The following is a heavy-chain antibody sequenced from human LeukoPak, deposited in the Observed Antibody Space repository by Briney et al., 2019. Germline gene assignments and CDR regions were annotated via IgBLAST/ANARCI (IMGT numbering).Heavy chain of an antibody. J-gene: IGHJ4*02. CDR2: IRYDGSNK. D-gene: IGHD6-13*01. Sequence: PGGSLRLSCAASGFTFSSYGMHWVRQAPGKGLEWVAFIRYDGSNKYYADSVKGRFTISRDNSKNTQYLQMNSLRAEDTAVYYCAKDPSWSGYFDYWGQGTLVTVSS. CDR1: GFTFSSYG. V-gene: IGHV3-30*02. CDR3: AKDPSWSGYFDY.